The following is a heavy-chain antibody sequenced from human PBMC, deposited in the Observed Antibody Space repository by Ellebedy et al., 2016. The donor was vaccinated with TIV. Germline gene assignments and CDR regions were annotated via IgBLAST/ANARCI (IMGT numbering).Heavy chain of an antibody. V-gene: IGHV3-23*01. CDR2: IFKYGGTT. D-gene: IGHD3-10*02. CDR1: GFTFSDDA. J-gene: IGHJ4*02. Sequence: GESLKIPCAASGFTFSDDAMTWVRQAPGKGLEWVATIFKYGGTTYYADSVKGRFTISRDNSKDTLSLQMTSLRAEDTAVYYCAKDSFRDHDYVYYLDSWGQGTPVTVSS. CDR3: AKDSFRDHDYVYYLDS.